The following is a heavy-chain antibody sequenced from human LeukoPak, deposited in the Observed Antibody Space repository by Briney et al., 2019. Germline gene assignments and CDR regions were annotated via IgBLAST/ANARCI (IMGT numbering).Heavy chain of an antibody. D-gene: IGHD3-22*01. CDR2: ISSSSSYI. CDR1: GFTFSSYS. Sequence: KTGGSLRLSCAASGFTFSSYSMNWVRQAPGKGLEWVSSISSSSSYIYYADSVKGRFTISRDNAKNSLYLQMSSLRAEDTAVYYCAREGGSSGHCGYFDYWGQGTLVTVSS. V-gene: IGHV3-21*01. CDR3: AREGGSSGHCGYFDY. J-gene: IGHJ4*02.